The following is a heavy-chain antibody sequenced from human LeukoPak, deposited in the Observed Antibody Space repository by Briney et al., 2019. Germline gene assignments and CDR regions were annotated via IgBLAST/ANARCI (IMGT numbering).Heavy chain of an antibody. CDR1: GFTLSSYW. Sequence: GGSLRLSCAASGFTLSSYWMSWVRPAPGKGLEWVANIKQDGSEKYYVDSVKGRFTISRDNAKNSLYLQMNSMRAEDTAVYYCAKLGLGYCSSTSCRGLDYWGQGTLVTVSS. CDR3: AKLGLGYCSSTSCRGLDY. CDR2: IKQDGSEK. J-gene: IGHJ4*02. V-gene: IGHV3-7*01. D-gene: IGHD2-2*01.